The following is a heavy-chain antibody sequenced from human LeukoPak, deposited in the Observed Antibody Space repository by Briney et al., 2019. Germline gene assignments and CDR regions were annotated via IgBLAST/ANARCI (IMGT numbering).Heavy chain of an antibody. Sequence: SETLSLTCTVSSGSISSGSYYWSWIRQPAGKGLEWVGRTHTSGTTNYNPSLESRVTVSVDTSKNQFSLKLISATAADTAGYYCGRDRGGGVFDSWGQGILVTVSS. CDR3: GRDRGGGVFDS. J-gene: IGHJ4*02. D-gene: IGHD2-8*01. CDR1: SGSISSGSYY. CDR2: THTSGTT. V-gene: IGHV4-61*02.